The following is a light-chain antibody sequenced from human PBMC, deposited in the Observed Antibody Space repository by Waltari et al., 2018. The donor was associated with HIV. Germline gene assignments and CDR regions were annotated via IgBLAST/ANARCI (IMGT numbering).Light chain of an antibody. CDR2: RDS. Sequence: SYELTQPLSVSVALEQTARITCGGNNIGSKNVHWYQQKPGQAHVLVIYRDSNRPSGIPERFSGSNSGNTATLTISRAQAGDEADYYCQVWDSITVVFGGGTKLTVL. CDR1: NIGSKN. V-gene: IGLV3-9*01. CDR3: QVWDSITVV. J-gene: IGLJ2*01.